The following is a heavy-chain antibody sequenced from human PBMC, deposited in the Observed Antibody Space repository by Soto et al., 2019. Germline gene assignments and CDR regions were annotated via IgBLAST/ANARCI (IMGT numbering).Heavy chain of an antibody. CDR3: ARLVPMMTTGYYFDY. CDR1: GGSISSSSYY. CDR2: IYYSGST. Sequence: SETLSLTCTVSGGSISSSSYYWGWIRQPPGKGLEWIGSIYYSGSTYYNPSLKSRVTISVDTSKNQFSLKLSSVTAADTAVYYCARLVPMMTTGYYFDYWGQGTLVTVSS. J-gene: IGHJ4*02. D-gene: IGHD4-17*01. V-gene: IGHV4-39*01.